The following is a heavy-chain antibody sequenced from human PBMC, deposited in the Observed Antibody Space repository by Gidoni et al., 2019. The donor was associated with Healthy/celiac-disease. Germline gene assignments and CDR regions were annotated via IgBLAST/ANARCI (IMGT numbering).Heavy chain of an antibody. Sequence: EVQLVESGGGLVQPGGSLRLSCAASGLTFSSYEMNWVRQAPGKGLEWVSYISSSGSTIYYADSVKGRFTISRDNAKNSLYLQMNSLRAEDTAVYYCARRYSSGWSPDFDYWGQGTLVTVSS. V-gene: IGHV3-48*03. CDR1: GLTFSSYE. D-gene: IGHD6-19*01. CDR2: ISSSGSTI. J-gene: IGHJ4*02. CDR3: ARRYSSGWSPDFDY.